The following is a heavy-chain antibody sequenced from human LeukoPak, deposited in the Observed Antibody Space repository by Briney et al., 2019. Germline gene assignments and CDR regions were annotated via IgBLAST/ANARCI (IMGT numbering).Heavy chain of an antibody. Sequence: GRSLRLSCAASGFTFSSYGMHWVRQAPGKGLVWVSRINGDGSNTTYADSVKGRFTISRDNAKNTLYLQMNSLRAEDTAVYHCARSKSWYSTDAVDIWGQGTMVTVSS. CDR3: ARSKSWYSTDAVDI. CDR1: GFTFSSYG. J-gene: IGHJ3*02. CDR2: INGDGSNT. V-gene: IGHV3-74*03. D-gene: IGHD2-15*01.